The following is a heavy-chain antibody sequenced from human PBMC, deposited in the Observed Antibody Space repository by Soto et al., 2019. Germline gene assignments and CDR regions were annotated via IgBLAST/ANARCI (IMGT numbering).Heavy chain of an antibody. J-gene: IGHJ3*02. Sequence: GGSLRLSCAASGFTFDDYAMHWVRQAPGKGLEWVSGISANSGSIGYADSVKGRFTIARDNAKNSLYLQMNTLRPEDTALYYCVRDTSRMVPGVIDSFDIWGHGTMVTVSS. V-gene: IGHV3-9*01. D-gene: IGHD3-10*01. CDR1: GFTFDDYA. CDR2: ISANSGSI. CDR3: VRDTSRMVPGVIDSFDI.